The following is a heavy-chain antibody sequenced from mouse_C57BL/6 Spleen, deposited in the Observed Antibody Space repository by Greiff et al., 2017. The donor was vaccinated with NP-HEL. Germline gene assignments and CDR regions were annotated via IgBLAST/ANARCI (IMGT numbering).Heavy chain of an antibody. Sequence: QVQLQQSGAELVKPGASVKISCKASGYAFSSYWMNWVKQRPGKGLEWIGQIYPGDGDTNYNGKFKGKATLTADKSSSTAYMQLSSLTSEDSAVYFCARGGLYDGYSFYAMDYWGQGTSVTVSS. D-gene: IGHD2-3*01. CDR1: GYAFSSYW. V-gene: IGHV1-80*01. CDR2: IYPGDGDT. CDR3: ARGGLYDGYSFYAMDY. J-gene: IGHJ4*01.